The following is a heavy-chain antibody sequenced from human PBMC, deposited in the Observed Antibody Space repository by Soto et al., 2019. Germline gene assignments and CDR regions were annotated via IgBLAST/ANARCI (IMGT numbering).Heavy chain of an antibody. V-gene: IGHV4-34*01. CDR2: INDSGST. CDR1: GESFSGYY. CDR3: AKGGRFPEARYYFLDV. Sequence: QVQLQQRGAGLLKPSETLSLTCVVDGESFSGYYWTWIRQPPGKGLEWLGEINDSGSTNHKPSLKSRVTMSIDTSKNQFSLSLGSVTAADTGVYYCAKGGRFPEARYYFLDVWGNGTTVTVSS. D-gene: IGHD3-3*01. J-gene: IGHJ6*03.